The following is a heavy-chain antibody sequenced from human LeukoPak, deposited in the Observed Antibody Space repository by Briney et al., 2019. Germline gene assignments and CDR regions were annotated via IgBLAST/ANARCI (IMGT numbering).Heavy chain of an antibody. CDR2: IDPSDSYT. V-gene: IGHV5-10-1*01. D-gene: IGHD1-26*01. Sequence: GEALQISCKGSGYSFTSYWISWVRPMPGKGLEWMGRIDPSDSYTNYSPSFQGHVTISADKSISTAYLQWSSLKASDTAMYYCARTRYSGSYQNWFDPWGQGTLVTVSS. CDR3: ARTRYSGSYQNWFDP. J-gene: IGHJ5*02. CDR1: GYSFTSYW.